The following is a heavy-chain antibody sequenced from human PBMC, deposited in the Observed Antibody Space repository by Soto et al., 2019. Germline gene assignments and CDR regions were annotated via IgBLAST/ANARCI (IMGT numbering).Heavy chain of an antibody. CDR3: ARGPYGSVSPIAPYYFDY. V-gene: IGHV3-13*01. J-gene: IGHJ4*02. CDR2: IGTAGDT. D-gene: IGHD3-10*01. Sequence: EVQLVESGGGLVQPGGSLRLSCAASGFTFSSYDMHWVRQATGKGLEWVSAIGTAGDTYYPGSVKGRFTISRENAKNSLYLQMNSLRAGYTAVYYCARGPYGSVSPIAPYYFDYWGQGTLVTVSS. CDR1: GFTFSSYD.